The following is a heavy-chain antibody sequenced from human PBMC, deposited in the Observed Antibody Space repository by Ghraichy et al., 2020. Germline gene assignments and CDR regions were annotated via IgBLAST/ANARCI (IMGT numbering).Heavy chain of an antibody. Sequence: GESLNISCAASGFTFSDYAMNWVRQAPGKGLEWVSVIGGAGIDTYYADSVKGRFTISRDDSKNTLYLQMHSLRAEDTAVYYCAKDGISYNSVYDAFDIWGQGTMVTVSS. CDR1: GFTFSDYA. D-gene: IGHD1-20*01. J-gene: IGHJ3*02. V-gene: IGHV3-23*01. CDR2: IGGAGIDT. CDR3: AKDGISYNSVYDAFDI.